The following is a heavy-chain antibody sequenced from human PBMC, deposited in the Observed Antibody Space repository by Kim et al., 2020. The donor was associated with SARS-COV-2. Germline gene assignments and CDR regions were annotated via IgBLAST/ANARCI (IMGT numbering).Heavy chain of an antibody. J-gene: IGHJ4*02. CDR1: GFTFTNYG. Sequence: ASVKVSCKASGFTFTNYGISWVRQAPGQGLEWMGWISAYNGNTHYAQKLQGRVTMTTDTSTSTAYMELRSLRSDDTAVYYCARELLVAAAEKRAFDCWGQGTLVTVSS. CDR2: ISAYNGNT. V-gene: IGHV1-18*04. D-gene: IGHD6-13*01. CDR3: ARELLVAAAEKRAFDC.